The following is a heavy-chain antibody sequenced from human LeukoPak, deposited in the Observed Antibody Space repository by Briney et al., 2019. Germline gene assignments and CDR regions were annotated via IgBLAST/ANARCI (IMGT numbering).Heavy chain of an antibody. J-gene: IGHJ4*02. D-gene: IGHD6-6*01. V-gene: IGHV1-69*05. CDR1: GGTFSSYA. CDR2: IIPIFGTA. CDR3: VRDGIAAHARGLDY. Sequence: ASVKVSCKASGGTFSSYAISWVRQAPGQGLEWMGGIIPIFGTANYAQKFQGRVTITTDESTSTAYMELSSLRSEDTAVYYCVRDGIAAHARGLDYWGQGTLVTVSS.